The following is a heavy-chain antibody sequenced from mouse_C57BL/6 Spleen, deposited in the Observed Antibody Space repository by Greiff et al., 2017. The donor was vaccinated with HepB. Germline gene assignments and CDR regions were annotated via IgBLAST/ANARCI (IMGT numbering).Heavy chain of an antibody. Sequence: QVQLQQPGAELVRPGTSVKLSCKASGYTFTSYWMHWVKQRPGQGLEWIGVIDPSDSYTNYNQKFKGKATLTVDTSSSTAYMQLSSLTSEDSAVYYCARGDLTTVVAIDYWGQGTSVTVSS. CDR3: ARGDLTTVVAIDY. CDR2: IDPSDSYT. CDR1: GYTFTSYW. J-gene: IGHJ4*01. V-gene: IGHV1-59*01. D-gene: IGHD1-1*01.